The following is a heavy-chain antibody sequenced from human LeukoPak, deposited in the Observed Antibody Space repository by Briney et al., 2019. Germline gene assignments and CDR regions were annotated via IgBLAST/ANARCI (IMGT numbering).Heavy chain of an antibody. CDR3: ARDYSNWFDP. V-gene: IGHV1-18*01. CDR1: GYTVTSYV. J-gene: IGHJ5*02. D-gene: IGHD2-15*01. CDR2: ISAYIGNT. Sequence: ASVKLSCKASGYTVTSYVISCVRQAPGHRLEWMGWISAYIGNTDSAKKLQCRVTMTTDTSTSTAYMELRSLRSDDTAVYYCARDYSNWFDPWGQGTLVSVS.